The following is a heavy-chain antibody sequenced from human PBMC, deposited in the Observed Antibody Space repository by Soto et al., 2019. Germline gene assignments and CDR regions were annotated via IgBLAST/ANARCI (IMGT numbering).Heavy chain of an antibody. J-gene: IGHJ4*02. V-gene: IGHV3-23*01. CDR3: AKDGVVVTAIPGKY. CDR1: GFTFSSYA. Sequence: EVQLLESGGGLVQPGGSLRLSCAASGFTFSSYAMSWVRQAPGKGLEWVSAISGSGGSTYYADSVKGRFTISRDNSKNTLYLQMNSLRSEDTAVYYCAKDGVVVTAIPGKYWGQGTLVTVSS. D-gene: IGHD2-21*02. CDR2: ISGSGGST.